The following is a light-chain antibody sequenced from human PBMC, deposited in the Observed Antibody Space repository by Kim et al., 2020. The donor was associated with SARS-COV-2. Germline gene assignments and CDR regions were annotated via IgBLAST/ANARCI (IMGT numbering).Light chain of an antibody. CDR2: DTS. J-gene: IGKJ1*01. Sequence: PGERATLSGRASQTVSSNFLAWYQQKPGQTPRLLIYDTSSRATGIPARFSGSGSGTEFTLTISTLQSEDFAVYYCQQYSNWPLTFGQGTKVDIK. CDR1: QTVSSN. V-gene: IGKV3D-15*01. CDR3: QQYSNWPLT.